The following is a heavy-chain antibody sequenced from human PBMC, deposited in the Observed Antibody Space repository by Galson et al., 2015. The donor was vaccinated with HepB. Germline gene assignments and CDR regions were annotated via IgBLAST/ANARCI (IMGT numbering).Heavy chain of an antibody. V-gene: IGHV5-51*03. D-gene: IGHD6-13*01. CDR2: IYPGDSDT. Sequence: QSGAEVKEPGESLKISCKGSGYSFTSYWIGWVRQMPGKGLEWMGIIYPGDSDTRYSPSFQGQVTISADKSISTAYLQWSSLKASDTAMYYCARPGIAAAGTPRYFDLWGRGTLVTVSS. CDR1: GYSFTSYW. J-gene: IGHJ2*01. CDR3: ARPGIAAAGTPRYFDL.